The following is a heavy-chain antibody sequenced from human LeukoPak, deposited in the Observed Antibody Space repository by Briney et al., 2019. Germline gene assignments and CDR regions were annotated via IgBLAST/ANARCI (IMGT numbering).Heavy chain of an antibody. CDR3: ARDSPNDTQDYDFWSVSPYYYYMDV. CDR1: GFTFSSYA. D-gene: IGHD3-3*01. J-gene: IGHJ6*03. V-gene: IGHV3-23*01. CDR2: ISGSGGRT. Sequence: PGGSLRLSCAASGFTFSSYAMSWVRQDPGEGLEWVSAISGSGGRTYYADSVKGRFPISRDNSKNTLYLQMNSLRAEDTAVYYCARDSPNDTQDYDFWSVSPYYYYMDVWGKGTTVTVSS.